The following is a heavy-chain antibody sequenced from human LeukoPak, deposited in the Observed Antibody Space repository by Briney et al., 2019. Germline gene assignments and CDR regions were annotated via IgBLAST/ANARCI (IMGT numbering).Heavy chain of an antibody. Sequence: GESLKISCKGSGYSFTSYWIGCVRQMPGKGLEWMGIIYPGDSDTRYSPSFQGQVTISADKSISTAYLQWSSLKASDTAMYYCARRAYCGGDCYYPVDYWGQGTLVTVSS. CDR3: ARRAYCGGDCYYPVDY. V-gene: IGHV5-51*01. J-gene: IGHJ4*02. CDR1: GYSFTSYW. CDR2: IYPGDSDT. D-gene: IGHD2-21*01.